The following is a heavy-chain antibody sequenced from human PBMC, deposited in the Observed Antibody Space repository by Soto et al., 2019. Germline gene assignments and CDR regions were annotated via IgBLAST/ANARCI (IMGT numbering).Heavy chain of an antibody. CDR2: IIPIFGTA. CDR1: GGTFSSYG. J-gene: IGHJ5*02. D-gene: IGHD2-2*01. Sequence: GASVKVSCKASGGTFSSYGISWVRQAPGQGLEWMGGIIPIFGTADYAQKFQGRLTITADESTTTAYMEMSSLRSEDTAVYYCARDGRYCGSSSCYVGLYNWFDPCGQGTLVTVSS. V-gene: IGHV1-69*13. CDR3: ARDGRYCGSSSCYVGLYNWFDP.